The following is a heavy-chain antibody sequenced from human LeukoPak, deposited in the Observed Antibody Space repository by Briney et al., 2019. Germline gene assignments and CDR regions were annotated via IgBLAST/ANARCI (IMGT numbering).Heavy chain of an antibody. D-gene: IGHD3-22*01. CDR3: ARDDYDSSGYYYPYYFDY. CDR2: ISAYNGNT. V-gene: IGHV1-18*01. J-gene: IGHJ4*02. CDR1: GYTFTSYG. Sequence: ASVKVSCKASGYTFTSYGISWVRQAPGQGLEWMGWISAYNGNTKYAQKLQGRVTMTTDTSTSTAYMELRSLRSDDTAVYYCARDDYDSSGYYYPYYFDYWGQGTLVTVSS.